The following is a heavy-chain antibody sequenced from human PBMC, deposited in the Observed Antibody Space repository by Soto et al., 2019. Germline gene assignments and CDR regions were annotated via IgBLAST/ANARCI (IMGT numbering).Heavy chain of an antibody. V-gene: IGHV1-8*01. CDR2: MNPNSGNT. D-gene: IGHD2-2*01. CDR1: GYTFTSYD. Sequence: RASVMVSCKASGYTFTSYDINWVRQATGQGLEWMGWMNPNSGNTGYAQKFQGRVTMTRNTSISTAYMELSSLRSEDTAVYYCARGRRPGVPAAIRTYCFDYWGQGTLVTVSS. J-gene: IGHJ4*02. CDR3: ARGRRPGVPAAIRTYCFDY.